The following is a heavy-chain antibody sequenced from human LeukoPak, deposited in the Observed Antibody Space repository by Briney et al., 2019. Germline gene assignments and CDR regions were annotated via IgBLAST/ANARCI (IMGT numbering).Heavy chain of an antibody. CDR1: GFTFSSYS. CDR2: TSASGGST. J-gene: IGHJ4*02. Sequence: RPGGSLRLSCAASGFTFSSYSMNWVRQAPGKGLEWVSATSASGGSTYYADSVKGRFTISRDNSKNTLYLQMNSLRAEDTAVYYCAKRSAYGGNWNYFDYWGQGTLVTVSS. D-gene: IGHD4-23*01. CDR3: AKRSAYGGNWNYFDY. V-gene: IGHV3-23*01.